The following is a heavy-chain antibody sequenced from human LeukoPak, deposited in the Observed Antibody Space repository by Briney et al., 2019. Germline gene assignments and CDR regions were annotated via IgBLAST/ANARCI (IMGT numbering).Heavy chain of an antibody. CDR1: GYTFTSYG. Sequence: WASVKVSCKASGYTFTSYGISWVRQAPGQGLEWMGWISAYNGNTNYAQKLQGRVTMTTDTSTSTAYMELRSLRSDDTAVYYCARESRSGYYFGYYYYYMDVWGKGTTVTISS. V-gene: IGHV1-18*01. CDR2: ISAYNGNT. CDR3: ARESRSGYYFGYYYYYMDV. D-gene: IGHD3-22*01. J-gene: IGHJ6*03.